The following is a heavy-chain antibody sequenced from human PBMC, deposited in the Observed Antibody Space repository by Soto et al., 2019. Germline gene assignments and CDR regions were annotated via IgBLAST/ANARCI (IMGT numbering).Heavy chain of an antibody. CDR1: GFTFRSYA. Sequence: QVQLVESGGGVVQPGRSLRLSCAASGFTFRSYAMHWVRQAPGKGLEWVAGISYDGSNKYRADSVKGRFTISRDNSKNTLYLQMNSLRAEDTAVYYCARARLDTPALDYWGQGTLVTVSS. CDR3: ARARLDTPALDY. J-gene: IGHJ4*02. D-gene: IGHD2-2*01. CDR2: ISYDGSNK. V-gene: IGHV3-30-3*01.